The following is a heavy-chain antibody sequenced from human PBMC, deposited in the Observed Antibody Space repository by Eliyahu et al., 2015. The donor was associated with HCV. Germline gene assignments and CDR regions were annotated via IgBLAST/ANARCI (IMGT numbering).Heavy chain of an antibody. CDR3: VRLEKRGAPFFDY. V-gene: IGHV5-51*01. CDR1: EYNFGQYW. D-gene: IGHD4/OR15-4a*01. Sequence: EVQLMQSGAEXKESGESLKISCKGFEYNFGQYWXGWXRHMPEXGLDWMGMIYPGDSDTRYSPSFQGQVTMSADRSVSTAYLQWSSLRASDTATYYCVRLEKRGAPFFDYWGQGTLVTVSS. J-gene: IGHJ4*02. CDR2: IYPGDSDT.